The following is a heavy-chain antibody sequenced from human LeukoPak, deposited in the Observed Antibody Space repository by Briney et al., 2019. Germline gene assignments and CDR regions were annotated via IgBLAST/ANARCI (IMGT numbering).Heavy chain of an antibody. J-gene: IGHJ4*02. CDR2: ISAYNGNT. CDR1: GYTFTSYG. V-gene: IGHV1-18*01. Sequence: ASVKVSCKASGYTFTSYGISWVRQAPGQGLEWMGWISAYNGNTNYAQKFQGRVTMTRDTSTSTVYMELSSLRSEDTAVYYCARDLEDYWGQGTLVTVSS. CDR3: ARDLEDY. D-gene: IGHD1-1*01.